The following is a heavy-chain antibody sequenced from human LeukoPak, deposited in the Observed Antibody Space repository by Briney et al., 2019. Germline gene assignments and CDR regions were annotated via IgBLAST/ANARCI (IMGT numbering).Heavy chain of an antibody. CDR3: ARVRFGSGYNIEDAFDI. Sequence: GASVKVSCKASGYTFTSYGISWVRQAPGQGLEWMGWISAYNGNTNYAQKLQGRVTMTTDTSTSTAYMELRSLRSDDTAVYYCARVRFGSGYNIEDAFDIWGQGTMVTVSS. D-gene: IGHD3-22*01. CDR2: ISAYNGNT. J-gene: IGHJ3*02. V-gene: IGHV1-18*01. CDR1: GYTFTSYG.